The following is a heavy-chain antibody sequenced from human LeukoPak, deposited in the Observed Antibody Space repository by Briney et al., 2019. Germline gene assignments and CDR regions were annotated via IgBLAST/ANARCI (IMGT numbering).Heavy chain of an antibody. CDR1: GGSISSGSYY. J-gene: IGHJ6*02. CDR3: ARDYADYYYGMDV. V-gene: IGHV4-61*02. D-gene: IGHD4-17*01. Sequence: SETLSLTCTVSGGSISSGSYYWSWIRQPAGKGLEWIGRIYTSGSTNYNPSLKSRVTISVDTSKNQFSLKLSSVTAADTAVYYCARDYADYYYGMDVWGQGATVTVSS. CDR2: IYTSGST.